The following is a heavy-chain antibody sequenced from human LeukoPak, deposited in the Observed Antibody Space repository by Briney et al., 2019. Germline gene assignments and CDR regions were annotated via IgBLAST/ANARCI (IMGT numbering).Heavy chain of an antibody. V-gene: IGHV1-69*13. J-gene: IGHJ6*02. D-gene: IGHD6-6*01. CDR2: IIPIFGTA. CDR3: ARLPLRSIAVGYYGMDV. CDR1: GGIFSSYA. Sequence: SVKVSCKASGGIFSSYAISWVRQAPGQGLEWMGGIIPIFGTANYAQKFQGRVTITADESTSTAYMELSSLRSEDTAVYYCARLPLRSIAVGYYGMDVWGQGTTVTVSS.